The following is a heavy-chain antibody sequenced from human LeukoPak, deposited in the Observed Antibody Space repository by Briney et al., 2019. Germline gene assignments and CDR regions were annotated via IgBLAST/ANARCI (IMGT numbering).Heavy chain of an antibody. V-gene: IGHV4-30-2*01. J-gene: IGHJ4*02. CDR2: IYHSGSA. CDR3: ARGTYIDPLDY. Sequence: SETLSLTCTVSGASISPNSYTWNWIRQAPGRRLGVIGYIYHSGSAHYAQSFDGRVTISIDLSKNQFSLKLNSVTAADTAVYYCARGTYIDPLDYWGQGTLVTVSS. D-gene: IGHD3-10*01. CDR1: GASISPNSYT.